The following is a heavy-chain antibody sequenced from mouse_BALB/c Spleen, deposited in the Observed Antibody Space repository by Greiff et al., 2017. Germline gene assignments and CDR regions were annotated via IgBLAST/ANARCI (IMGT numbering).Heavy chain of an antibody. D-gene: IGHD3-3*01. CDR1: GYTFTSYT. V-gene: IGHV1-4*01. Sequence: QVHVKQSGAELARPGASVKMSCKASGYTFTSYTMHWVKQRPGQGLEWIGYINPSSGYTNYNQKFKDKATLTADKSSSTAYMQLSSLTSEDSAVYYCAREGPFAYWGQGTLVTVSA. CDR3: AREGPFAY. J-gene: IGHJ3*01. CDR2: INPSSGYT.